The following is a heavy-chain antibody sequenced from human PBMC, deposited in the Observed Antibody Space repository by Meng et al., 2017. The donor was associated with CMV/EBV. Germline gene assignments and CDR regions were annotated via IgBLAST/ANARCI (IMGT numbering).Heavy chain of an antibody. CDR3: AKDIGYSSSSVWYYYGMDV. CDR2: ISWNSGSI. J-gene: IGHJ6*02. CDR1: GFTFDDYA. Sequence: SLKISCAASGFTFDDYAMHWVRQAPGKGLEWVSGISWNSGSIGYEDSVKGRFTISRDNAKNSLYLQMNSLRAEDTALYYCAKDIGYSSSSVWYYYGMDVWGQGTTVTVSS. V-gene: IGHV3-9*01. D-gene: IGHD6-6*01.